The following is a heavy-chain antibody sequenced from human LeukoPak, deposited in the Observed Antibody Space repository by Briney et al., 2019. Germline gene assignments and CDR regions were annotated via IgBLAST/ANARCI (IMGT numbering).Heavy chain of an antibody. D-gene: IGHD1-26*01. J-gene: IGHJ4*02. Sequence: PSETLSLTCTVSGGSISSSSYYWGWIRQPPGKGLEWIGSIYYSGSTYYNPSLKSRVTISVDTSKNQFSLKLSSVTAADTAVYYCARVMGATTDWGQGTLVTVSS. CDR2: IYYSGST. V-gene: IGHV4-39*07. CDR1: GGSISSSSYY. CDR3: ARVMGATTD.